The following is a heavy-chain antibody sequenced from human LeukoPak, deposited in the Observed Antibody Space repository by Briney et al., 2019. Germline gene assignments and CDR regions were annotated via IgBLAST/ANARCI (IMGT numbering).Heavy chain of an antibody. V-gene: IGHV3-30-3*01. J-gene: IGHJ4*02. CDR2: ISYDGSNK. Sequence: GGSLRLSCAASGFTFSSYAMHWVRQAPGKGPEWVAVISYDGSNKYYADSVKGRFTISRDNSKNTLYLQMNSLRAEDTAVYYCARFNAMYSSGWYYFDYWGQGTLVTVSS. CDR3: ARFNAMYSSGWYYFDY. CDR1: GFTFSSYA. D-gene: IGHD6-19*01.